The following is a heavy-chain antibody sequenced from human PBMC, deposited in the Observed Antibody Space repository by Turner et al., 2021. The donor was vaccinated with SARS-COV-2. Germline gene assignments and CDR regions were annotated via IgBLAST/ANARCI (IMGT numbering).Heavy chain of an antibody. CDR3: AREMSVRDGYNYWSYYFDY. CDR2: TSYDGSNK. V-gene: IGHV3-30*04. Sequence: QVQLVESGGGVVQPGRSLRHSCAAPGVTLNNYAMPWVRQAPGKGLEWVAVTSYDGSNKYYADSVKGRFTISRDNSKNTLYLQMNSLRDEDTAVYYCAREMSVRDGYNYWSYYFDYWGQGTLVTVSS. D-gene: IGHD5-12*01. J-gene: IGHJ4*02. CDR1: GVTLNNYA.